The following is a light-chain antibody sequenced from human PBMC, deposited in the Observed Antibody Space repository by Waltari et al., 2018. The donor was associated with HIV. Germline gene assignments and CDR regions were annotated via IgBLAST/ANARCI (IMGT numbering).Light chain of an antibody. V-gene: IGLV1-47*01. CDR3: ATWDDSLSVVV. Sequence: QSVLTQPPSASGTPGQRVTISCSGSSSTLGSNYVYWYQQLPGTAPKLLIYRNNQRPSGVPDRFPGSKSGTSASLAISGLRSEDEADYYCATWDDSLSVVVFGGGTKLTVL. CDR2: RNN. CDR1: SSTLGSNY. J-gene: IGLJ2*01.